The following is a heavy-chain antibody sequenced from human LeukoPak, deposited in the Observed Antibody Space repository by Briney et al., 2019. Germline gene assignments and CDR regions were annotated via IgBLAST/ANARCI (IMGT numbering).Heavy chain of an antibody. Sequence: GGSLRLSYAASGFTFSNSAMSWVRQAPGKGLEWVSTLSGSGITTYYADSVKGRFTISRDNPKNTLYLQMNSLRAEDTAVYYCAKGIYSSGWSYFDYWGHGTLVTVSS. CDR2: LSGSGITT. CDR1: GFTFSNSA. CDR3: AKGIYSSGWSYFDY. J-gene: IGHJ4*01. D-gene: IGHD6-19*01. V-gene: IGHV3-23*01.